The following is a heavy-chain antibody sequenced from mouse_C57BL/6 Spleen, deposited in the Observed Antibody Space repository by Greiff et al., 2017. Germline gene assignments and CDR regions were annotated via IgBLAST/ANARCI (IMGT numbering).Heavy chain of an antibody. V-gene: IGHV1-54*01. Sequence: QVQLQQSGAELVRPGTSVKVSCKASGYAFTNYLIEWVKQRPGQGLEWIGVINPGSGGTNYNEKFKGKATLTADKSSSTAYMQLRSLTSEDSAVYFCAREGYDAAFDDWGQGTTLTVSS. J-gene: IGHJ2*01. CDR3: AREGYDAAFDD. D-gene: IGHD2-14*01. CDR2: INPGSGGT. CDR1: GYAFTNYL.